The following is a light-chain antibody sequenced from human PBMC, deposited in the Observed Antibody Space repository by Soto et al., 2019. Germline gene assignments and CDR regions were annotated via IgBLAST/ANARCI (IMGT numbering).Light chain of an antibody. CDR1: QSLLHSNGYNY. Sequence: DIVMPQSPLSLPVTPGEPASISCRSSQSLLHSNGYNYLDWYLQKPGQSPQLLIYLGSNRASEVPDRFSGSGSGRDFTLKISRVEAEDVGVYYCRQALQTPLTFGGGTKVEIK. V-gene: IGKV2-28*01. J-gene: IGKJ4*01. CDR3: RQALQTPLT. CDR2: LGS.